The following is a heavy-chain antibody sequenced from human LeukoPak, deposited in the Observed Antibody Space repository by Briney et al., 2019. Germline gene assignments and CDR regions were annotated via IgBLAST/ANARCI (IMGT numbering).Heavy chain of an antibody. D-gene: IGHD2-2*01. CDR1: GFTFSNYS. Sequence: GGSLRLSCAAPGFTFSNYSMHWVRQAPVKGLEWVAVISYDANNEYYADSVRGRFTISRDNAKNSLYLQMNSLRAEDTAVYYCARGRQVPATATWSVDYWGQGTLVTVSS. V-gene: IGHV3-30*04. J-gene: IGHJ4*02. CDR2: ISYDANNE. CDR3: ARGRQVPATATWSVDY.